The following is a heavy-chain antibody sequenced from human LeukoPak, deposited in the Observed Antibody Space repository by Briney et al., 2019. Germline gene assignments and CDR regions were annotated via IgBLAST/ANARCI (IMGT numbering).Heavy chain of an antibody. CDR1: GFTFSNHG. CDR2: IRGSGDST. CDR3: AKDLVVRGDFDY. J-gene: IGHJ4*02. V-gene: IGHV3-23*01. Sequence: SGGSLRLSCAASGFTFSNHGMSWVRQAPGKGLEWVSGIRGSGDSTTYADSVKGRFTVSRDNSKNTLYLQMNSLRAEDTAVYYCAKDLVVRGDFDYWGQGTLVTVSS. D-gene: IGHD3-10*01.